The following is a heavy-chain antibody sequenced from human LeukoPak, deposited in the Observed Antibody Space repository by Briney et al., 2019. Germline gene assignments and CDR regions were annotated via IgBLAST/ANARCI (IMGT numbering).Heavy chain of an antibody. CDR3: ARADPRSYGYFDY. CDR2: IYYNGNT. CDR1: GGSISSYY. D-gene: IGHD5-18*01. V-gene: IGHV4-59*01. Sequence: SETLSFTCTVSGGSISSYYWSWIRQPPGKGLEWIGYIYYNGNTNYNPSLKSRVTISVATSKNQFSLKLDSVTPADTAVYYCARADPRSYGYFDYWGQGTLVTVSS. J-gene: IGHJ4*02.